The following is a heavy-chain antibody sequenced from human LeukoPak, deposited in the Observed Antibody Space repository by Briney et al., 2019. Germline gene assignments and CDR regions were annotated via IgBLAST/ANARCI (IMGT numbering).Heavy chain of an antibody. CDR3: ASNIAVASPGAFDI. CDR1: GFTFSSYD. CDR2: ISSNGGST. J-gene: IGHJ3*02. D-gene: IGHD6-19*01. V-gene: IGHV3-64*01. Sequence: PGGSLRLSCAGSGFTFSSYDMNWVRQAPGKGLEYVSAISSNGGSTYYANSVKGRFTISRDNSKNTLYLQMGSLRAEDMAVYYCASNIAVASPGAFDIWGQGTMVTVSS.